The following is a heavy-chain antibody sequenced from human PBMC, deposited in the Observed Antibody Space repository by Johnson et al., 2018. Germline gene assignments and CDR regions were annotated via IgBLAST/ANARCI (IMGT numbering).Heavy chain of an antibody. CDR3: AKGGLSGYCSSTSCHEDYRDV. D-gene: IGHD2-2*01. J-gene: IGHJ6*03. CDR2: IDWNGGSV. Sequence: EVQLVQSGGGLVQSGRSLRLSCAASGFTFDDYAMHWVRQPPGKGLEWVSGIDWNGGSVDYADSVQGRFTLSRDNSKNTLYLQMNNLRAEDTAVYYCAKGGLSGYCSSTSCHEDYRDVWGKGTTVTVSS. V-gene: IGHV3-9*01. CDR1: GFTFDDYA.